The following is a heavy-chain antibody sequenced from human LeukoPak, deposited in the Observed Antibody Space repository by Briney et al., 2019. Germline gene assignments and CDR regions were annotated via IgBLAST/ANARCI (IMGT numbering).Heavy chain of an antibody. CDR1: GYTFTTYY. CDR3: ARDDNYGIFVNVDY. Sequence: ASVKVSCKASGYTFTTYYMHWVRQAPGQGLEWMGIINPSGGSTSYAQKFQGRVTMTRNMSTSTAYMELSSLRSDDTAVYYCARDDNYGIFVNVDYWGQGTLVTVSS. J-gene: IGHJ4*02. D-gene: IGHD4-11*01. CDR2: INPSGGST. V-gene: IGHV1-46*01.